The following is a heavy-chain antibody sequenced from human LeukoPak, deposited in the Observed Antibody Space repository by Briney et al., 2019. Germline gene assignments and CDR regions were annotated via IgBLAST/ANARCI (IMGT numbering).Heavy chain of an antibody. D-gene: IGHD5-18*01. V-gene: IGHV1-2*02. CDR2: INPNSGGT. CDR3: ARGPLRVDTAMVSGLGDY. J-gene: IGHJ4*02. Sequence: GASVKVSCKASGYTFTGYYMHWVRQAPGQGLEWMGWINPNSGGTNYAQKFQGRVTMTRDTSISTAYTELSRLRSDDTAVYYCARGPLRVDTAMVSGLGDYWGQGTLVTVSS. CDR1: GYTFTGYY.